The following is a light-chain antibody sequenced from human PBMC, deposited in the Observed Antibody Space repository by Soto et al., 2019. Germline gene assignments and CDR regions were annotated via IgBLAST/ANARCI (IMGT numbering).Light chain of an antibody. CDR3: QQSYSTPLT. V-gene: IGKV1-39*01. CDR2: AAS. CDR1: QSINTY. Sequence: DIQMTQSPSSLSASVKDSVTITCRASQSINTYLNWYQQKPGSAPKLLIYAASSLQSGVPSRFTGGGSGTDFTLTISSLQPEDFATYYCQQSYSTPLTFGGGTKVEI. J-gene: IGKJ4*01.